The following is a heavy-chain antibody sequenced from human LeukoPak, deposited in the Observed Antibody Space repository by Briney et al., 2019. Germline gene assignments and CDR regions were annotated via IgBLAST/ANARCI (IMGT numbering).Heavy chain of an antibody. CDR1: GVSFSSHW. D-gene: IGHD2-21*01. J-gene: IGHJ3*02. Sequence: PGGSLRLSCAASGVSFSSHWMYSIRQAPGKGLVWVSRMNSGGSSIGYADSVKGRFTISRDNANNMLFLQMNSLRVEDTAVYFCASGGRVGDIFDIWGQGTMVTVSS. CDR3: ASGGRVGDIFDI. CDR2: MNSGGSSI. V-gene: IGHV3-74*01.